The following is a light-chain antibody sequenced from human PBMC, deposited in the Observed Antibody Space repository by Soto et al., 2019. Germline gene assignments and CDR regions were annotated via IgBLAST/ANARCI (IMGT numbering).Light chain of an antibody. J-gene: IGKJ2*01. CDR2: GAY. Sequence: EIVLTQSPGTLSLSPGERATLSCRASQSVTNNYLAWYQQRPGQAPSLVIYGAYTRATGIPDRFSGSVSGTDFTLTISRLEPEEFALYFCHHYGFSRDTFGQGTKLEIK. V-gene: IGKV3-20*01. CDR3: HHYGFSRDT. CDR1: QSVTNNY.